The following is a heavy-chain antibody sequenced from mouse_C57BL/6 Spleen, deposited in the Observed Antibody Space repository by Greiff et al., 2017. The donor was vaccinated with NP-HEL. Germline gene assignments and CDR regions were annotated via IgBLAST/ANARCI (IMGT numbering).Heavy chain of an antibody. CDR2: ISSGGSYT. Sequence: DVKLVESGGDLVKPGGSLKLSCAASGFTFSSYGMSWVRQTPDKRLEWVATISSGGSYTYYPDSVKGRFTISRDNAKNTLYLQMSSLKSEDTAMYYCARQGGYYGSSRWYFDVWGTGTTVTVSS. V-gene: IGHV5-6*02. CDR3: ARQGGYYGSSRWYFDV. D-gene: IGHD1-1*01. J-gene: IGHJ1*03. CDR1: GFTFSSYG.